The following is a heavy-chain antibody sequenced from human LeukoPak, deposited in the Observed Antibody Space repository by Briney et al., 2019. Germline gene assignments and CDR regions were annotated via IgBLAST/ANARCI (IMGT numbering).Heavy chain of an antibody. Sequence: GGSLRLSCAASGFTFSSYWMHWVRQAPGKGLVWVSRINSDGSSTSYADSVKGRFTISRDNAKNTLYLQMNSLRAEDSAVYYCAKDYAVGSIDYWGQGTLVTVSS. V-gene: IGHV3-74*01. CDR1: GFTFSSYW. J-gene: IGHJ4*02. CDR3: AKDYAVGSIDY. CDR2: INSDGSST. D-gene: IGHD3-16*01.